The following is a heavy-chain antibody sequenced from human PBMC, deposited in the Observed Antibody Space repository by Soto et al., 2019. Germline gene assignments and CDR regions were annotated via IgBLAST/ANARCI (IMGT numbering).Heavy chain of an antibody. CDR1: GYPVTAYY. CDR2: INPATGAA. Sequence: QLHLVQSGAVVKKPGASVTVSCSASGYPVTAYYMHWVRQAPGRGLEWMGGINPATGAAKYTQTIQGSVTTTRDPSTSPVLMEPSRLTSEDTAVVYWARGGGVGVAGSAAFDMWGQGTLVTVSS. V-gene: IGHV1-2*02. CDR3: ARGGGVGVAGSAAFDM. J-gene: IGHJ3*02. D-gene: IGHD3-3*01.